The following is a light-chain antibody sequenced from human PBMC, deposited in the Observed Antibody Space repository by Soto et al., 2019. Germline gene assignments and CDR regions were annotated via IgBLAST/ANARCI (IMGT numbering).Light chain of an antibody. Sequence: EIVLTQSPATLSLSPGERATLSCMASQSVGSFLAWYQQKPGQAPRLLIYGASTRATGIPARFSGSGSGTEFTLTISSLQSEDFAVYYCQQYNNWPPWKFGQGTKVDIK. CDR2: GAS. CDR3: QQYNNWPPWK. CDR1: QSVGSF. J-gene: IGKJ1*01. V-gene: IGKV3-15*01.